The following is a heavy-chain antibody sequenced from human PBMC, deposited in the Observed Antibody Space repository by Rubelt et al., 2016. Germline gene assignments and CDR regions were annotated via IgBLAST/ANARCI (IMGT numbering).Heavy chain of an antibody. J-gene: IGHJ4*02. CDR2: IYYDGTI. V-gene: IGHV4-39*01. Sequence: QVQLQESGPGLVKPSETLSLTCTVSGDSVTSTNYYWGWIRQPPGKGLEWIASIYYDGTIYYNPSLQSRVTISVDTSKNEFSLQLSSVSAADTALYYCATSTVTTVLDFWGQGTLVTVSS. CDR3: ATSTVTTVLDF. D-gene: IGHD4-17*01. CDR1: GDSVTSTNYY.